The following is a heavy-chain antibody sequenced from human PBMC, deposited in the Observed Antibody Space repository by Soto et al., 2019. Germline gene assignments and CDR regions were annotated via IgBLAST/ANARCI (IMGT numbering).Heavy chain of an antibody. CDR2: ITTSSADI. Sequence: EVQLVESGGGLVKPGGSLRLSCAVSGFTFNTYDMNWVRQAPGKGLEWVSSITTSSADIYYADSLKGRITISRDNAKNSLFLQMNSLRAEDTAVYYCVRSGTARLLRHSWFDTWGQGTLVTVSS. J-gene: IGHJ5*02. CDR3: VRSGTARLLRHSWFDT. V-gene: IGHV3-21*01. D-gene: IGHD2-21*01. CDR1: GFTFNTYD.